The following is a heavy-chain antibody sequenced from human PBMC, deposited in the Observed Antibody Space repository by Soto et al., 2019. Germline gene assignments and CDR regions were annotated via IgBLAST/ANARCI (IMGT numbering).Heavy chain of an antibody. D-gene: IGHD3-16*01. CDR1: GASISSSPYH. J-gene: IGHJ5*02. V-gene: IGHV4-39*01. CDR2: FYYSGST. CDR3: ARSHNYYDYIWGSYPCWSWFDP. Sequence: PSETLSLTCTVSGASISSSPYHWGWIRQPPGKGLEWIGSFYYSGSTSYNPSLKSRVTISVDTSKNQFSLNLSSVTAADTAVYYCARSHNYYDYIWGSYPCWSWFDPWGQGTLVPVSS.